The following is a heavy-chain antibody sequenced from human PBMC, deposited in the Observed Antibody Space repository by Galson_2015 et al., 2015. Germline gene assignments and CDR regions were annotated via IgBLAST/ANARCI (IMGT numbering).Heavy chain of an antibody. CDR2: ISSDGSNK. CDR1: GFTFSSYA. Sequence: SLRLSCAASGFTFSSYAIHWVRQAPGKGLEWVAVISSDGSNKYYADSVTGRSAISRDSSKNALYLQMNSLRAEDTAVYYCARAPLRDYGDYLDYWGQGALVTVSS. J-gene: IGHJ4*02. D-gene: IGHD4-17*01. CDR3: ARAPLRDYGDYLDY. V-gene: IGHV3-30*09.